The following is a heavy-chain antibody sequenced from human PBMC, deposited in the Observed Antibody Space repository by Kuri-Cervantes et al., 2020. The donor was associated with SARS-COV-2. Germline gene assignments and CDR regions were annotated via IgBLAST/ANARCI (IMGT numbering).Heavy chain of an antibody. CDR3: ARDRDLAGGMDV. Sequence: SCAISGDSVSSNSAAWNWIRQSPSRGLEWLGRTFYRSKWYNDYAVSVKSRITINPDTSKNQFFLQLNSVTPEDTALYYCARDRDLAGGMDVWGQGTTVTVSS. CDR1: GDSVSSNSAA. D-gene: IGHD6-13*01. J-gene: IGHJ6*02. CDR2: TFYRSKWYN. V-gene: IGHV6-1*01.